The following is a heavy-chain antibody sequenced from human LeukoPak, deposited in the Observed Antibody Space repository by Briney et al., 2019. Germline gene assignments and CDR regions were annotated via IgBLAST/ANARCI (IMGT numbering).Heavy chain of an antibody. CDR1: GFTFNSYS. V-gene: IGHV3-21*01. CDR3: ARYGAHYYDSSGYSTYDY. CDR2: ISSSSSYI. D-gene: IGHD3-22*01. J-gene: IGHJ4*02. Sequence: GGSPRLSCAASGFTFNSYSMNWVRQAPGKGLEWVSSISSSSSYIYYADSVKGRFTISRDNAKNSLYLQMNSLRAEDTAVYYCARYGAHYYDSSGYSTYDYWGQGTLVTVSS.